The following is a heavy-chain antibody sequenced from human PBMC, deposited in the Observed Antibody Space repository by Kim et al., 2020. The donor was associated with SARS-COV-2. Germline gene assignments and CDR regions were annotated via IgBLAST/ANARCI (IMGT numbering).Heavy chain of an antibody. CDR2: IYYSGST. Sequence: SETLSLTCTVSGGSISSSSYYWGWIRQPPGKGLEWIGSIYYSGSTYYNPSLKSRVTISVDTSKNQFSLKLSSVTAADTAVYYCARQSRVGAIRIDYWGQGTLVTVSS. CDR1: GGSISSSSYY. J-gene: IGHJ4*02. D-gene: IGHD1-26*01. CDR3: ARQSRVGAIRIDY. V-gene: IGHV4-39*01.